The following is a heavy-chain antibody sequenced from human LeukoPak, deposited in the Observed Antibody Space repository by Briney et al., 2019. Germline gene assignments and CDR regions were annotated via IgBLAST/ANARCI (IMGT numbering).Heavy chain of an antibody. CDR3: ARDPYRPYDGGCNYFGMDV. D-gene: IGHD3-22*01. J-gene: IGHJ6*02. CDR2: IIPMLGLT. V-gene: IGHV1-69*04. Sequence: ASVKVSCKASGGTFTNSAISWVRQAPGQGLEWMGRIIPMLGLTNYAEKFQGRVTITADTSTSTVYMEVRSLTSGDTAVYYCARDPYRPYDGGCNYFGMDVWGQGTTVTVS. CDR1: GGTFTNSA.